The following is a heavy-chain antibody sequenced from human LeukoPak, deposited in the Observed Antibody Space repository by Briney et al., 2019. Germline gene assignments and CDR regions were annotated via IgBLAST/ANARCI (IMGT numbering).Heavy chain of an antibody. J-gene: IGHJ4*02. CDR1: GGSFSGYY. CDR3: AAIAVAVADY. Sequence: SETLSLTCAVYGGSFSGYYWSWIRQPPGKGLEWIGSIYYSGITYYNPSLKSRVTISGDMSKNQFSLKLSSVTAADTAVYYCAAIAVAVADYWGQGTLVTVSS. V-gene: IGHV4-34*01. D-gene: IGHD6-19*01. CDR2: IYYSGIT.